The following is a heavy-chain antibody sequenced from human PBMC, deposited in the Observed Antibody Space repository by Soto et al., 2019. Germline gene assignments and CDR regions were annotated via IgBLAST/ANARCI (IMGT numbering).Heavy chain of an antibody. D-gene: IGHD1-26*01. J-gene: IGHJ5*02. V-gene: IGHV2-5*02. CDR3: VHRPIRGSNWFDP. CDR1: GFSLRTTGVG. CDR2: IYWDDEK. Sequence: QITLKESGPTLLKPTQTLTLTCTFSGFSLRTTGVGVGWIRQPPGKALEWLALIYWDDEKRYNASLKSRLTITKDTSNNQVVLTMLNMDPVDTATYYCVHRPIRGSNWFDPWGQGTLVTVSS.